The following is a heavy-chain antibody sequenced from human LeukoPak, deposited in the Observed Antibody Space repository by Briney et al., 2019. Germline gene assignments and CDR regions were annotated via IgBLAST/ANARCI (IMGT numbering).Heavy chain of an antibody. Sequence: PGGSLRLSCAASGFTFSSYEMNWVRQAPGKGLEWVSYISSSGSTIYYADSVKGRFTISRDNAKNSLYLQMNSLRAEDTAVYYCARGEVFGEFFSIWDYWGQGTLVTVSS. CDR3: ARGEVFGEFFSIWDY. V-gene: IGHV3-48*03. J-gene: IGHJ4*02. D-gene: IGHD3-10*01. CDR1: GFTFSSYE. CDR2: ISSSGSTI.